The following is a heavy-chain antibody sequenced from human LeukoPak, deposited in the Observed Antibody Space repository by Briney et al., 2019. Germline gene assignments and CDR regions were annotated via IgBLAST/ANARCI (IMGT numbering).Heavy chain of an antibody. Sequence: SGPTLVKPTQTLTLTCSVSGFSVSSSGVGVGWIRQPPGKALEWLALTYWDDDTRYSPSPESRLTITKDTSRNQVVLRMTNMDPVDTATYYCAHIRIETTGTFDYWGQGSLVTVSS. CDR2: TYWDDDT. V-gene: IGHV2-5*02. D-gene: IGHD6-13*01. CDR1: GFSVSSSGVG. J-gene: IGHJ4*02. CDR3: AHIRIETTGTFDY.